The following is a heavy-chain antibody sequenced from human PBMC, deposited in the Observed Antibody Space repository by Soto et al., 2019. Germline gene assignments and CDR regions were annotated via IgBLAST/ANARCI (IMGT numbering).Heavy chain of an antibody. CDR2: TYYRSEWYI. Sequence: SQTLSLTCAISGDSVSSKSALNCIMHSPSRGLEWLGRTYYRSEWYIDYAVSVKSRITINPDTSKNQVSLQLNSVTPEDTAVYYCAREGTTDGMDVWGQGTTVTVSS. V-gene: IGHV6-1*01. CDR3: AREGTTDGMDV. D-gene: IGHD1-7*01. J-gene: IGHJ6*02. CDR1: GDSVSSKSA.